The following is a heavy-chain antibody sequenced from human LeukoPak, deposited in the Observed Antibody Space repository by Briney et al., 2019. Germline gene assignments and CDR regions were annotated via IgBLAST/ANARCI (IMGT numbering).Heavy chain of an antibody. J-gene: IGHJ3*02. D-gene: IGHD3-22*01. CDR3: AVGVIVANLAFDAFDI. CDR2: MNPNSGNT. Sequence: ASVKVSCKASGYTFTGYDINWVRQATGQGLEWMGWMNPNSGNTGYAQKFQGRVTMTRNTSISTAYMELSSLRSEDTAVYYCAVGVIVANLAFDAFDIWGQGTMVTVSS. CDR1: GYTFTGYD. V-gene: IGHV1-8*01.